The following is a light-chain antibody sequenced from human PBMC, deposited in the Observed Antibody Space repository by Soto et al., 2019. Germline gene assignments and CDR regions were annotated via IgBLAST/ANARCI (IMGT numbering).Light chain of an antibody. CDR2: KAS. J-gene: IGKJ1*01. CDR3: QHYNSYSEA. Sequence: DIQMTQSPSTLSGSVGDRVTITCRASQTISSWLAWYQQKPGKAPKLLIYKASTLKSGVPSRFSGSGSGTEFTLTSSCLQPDDFATYYCQHYNSYSEAFGQGTKVELK. V-gene: IGKV1-5*03. CDR1: QTISSW.